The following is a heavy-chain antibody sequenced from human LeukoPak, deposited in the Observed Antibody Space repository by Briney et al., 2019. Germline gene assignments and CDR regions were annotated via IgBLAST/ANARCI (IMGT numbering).Heavy chain of an antibody. V-gene: IGHV3-11*01. Sequence: GRSLRLSCAASGFTFSDYYMNWIRQAPGKGLVWVSYINSGSVIHYTDSVKGRFTISRDNAKNSLYLQMNSLRAEDTAVYYCARSDTVGATTGFDYWGQGTLVTVSS. CDR2: INSGSVI. D-gene: IGHD1-26*01. CDR1: GFTFSDYY. J-gene: IGHJ4*02. CDR3: ARSDTVGATTGFDY.